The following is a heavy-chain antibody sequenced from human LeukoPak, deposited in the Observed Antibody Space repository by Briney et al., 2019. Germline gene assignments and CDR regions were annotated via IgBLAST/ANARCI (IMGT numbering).Heavy chain of an antibody. D-gene: IGHD6-13*01. V-gene: IGHV2-70*01. Sequence: SGPTLVNPTQTLTLTCTFSGFSLSTSGMCVRWIRQPPGKALEWLALIDWDDDKYYSTSLKTRLTISKDTSKNQVVLTMTNMDPVDTATYYCARAQPVAAAGFIFDYWGQGTLVTVSS. J-gene: IGHJ4*02. CDR1: GFSLSTSGMC. CDR2: IDWDDDK. CDR3: ARAQPVAAAGFIFDY.